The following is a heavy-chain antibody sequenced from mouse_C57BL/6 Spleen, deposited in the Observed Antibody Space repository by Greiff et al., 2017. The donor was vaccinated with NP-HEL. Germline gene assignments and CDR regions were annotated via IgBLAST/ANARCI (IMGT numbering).Heavy chain of an antibody. V-gene: IGHV1-76*01. CDR3: ARTRTGTSFDY. D-gene: IGHD4-1*01. CDR1: GYTFTDYY. J-gene: IGHJ2*01. CDR2: IYPGSGNT. Sequence: QVQLQQSGAELVRPGASVKLSCKASGYTFTDYYINWVKQRPGQGLEWIARIYPGSGNTYYNEKFKGKATLTAEKSSSTAYMQLSSLTSEDSAVYFCARTRTGTSFDYWGQGTTLTVSS.